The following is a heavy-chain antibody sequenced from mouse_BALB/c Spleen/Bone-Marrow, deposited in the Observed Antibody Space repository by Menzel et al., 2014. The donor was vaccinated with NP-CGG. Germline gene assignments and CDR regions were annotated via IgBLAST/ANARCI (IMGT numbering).Heavy chain of an antibody. Sequence: QVQLQQSGPGLVAPSQSLSITCTVSGFSLTGYGINWVRQPPGKGLEWLGMIWGDGNTDYNSALKSSLSISKDNSKSQVFLKMNSLQTDDTARYYCARAPGYDLYYAMDYWGQGTSVTVSS. CDR3: ARAPGYDLYYAMDY. V-gene: IGHV2-6-7*01. CDR1: GFSLTGYG. CDR2: IWGDGNT. J-gene: IGHJ4*01. D-gene: IGHD1-2*01.